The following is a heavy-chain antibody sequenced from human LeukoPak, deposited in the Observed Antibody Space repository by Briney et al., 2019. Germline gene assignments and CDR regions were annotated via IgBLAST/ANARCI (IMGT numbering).Heavy chain of an antibody. J-gene: IGHJ5*02. CDR3: AKTDAPSYDLGSYYWFDP. CDR2: INPNSGGT. D-gene: IGHD3-10*01. Sequence: ASVKVSCKASGYTFSGYYMHWVRQAPGQGLEWMGWINPNSGGTNYAQKFQGRVTMTRDTSISTAYMELSRLRSDDTAVYYCAKTDAPSYDLGSYYWFDPWGQGTRVTVSS. CDR1: GYTFSGYY. V-gene: IGHV1-2*02.